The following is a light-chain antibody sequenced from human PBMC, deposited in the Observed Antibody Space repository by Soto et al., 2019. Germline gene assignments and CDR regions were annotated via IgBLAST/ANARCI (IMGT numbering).Light chain of an antibody. J-gene: IGKJ1*01. CDR1: QTISSW. V-gene: IGKV1-5*03. CDR2: KAS. Sequence: DIQMTQSPSTLSGSVGDRVTITCRASQTISSWLAWYQQKPGKAPKLLIYKASTLKSGVPSRFSGSGSGTEFTLTISSLQPDDFATYYCQHYNSYSDAFGQGSKVDNK. CDR3: QHYNSYSDA.